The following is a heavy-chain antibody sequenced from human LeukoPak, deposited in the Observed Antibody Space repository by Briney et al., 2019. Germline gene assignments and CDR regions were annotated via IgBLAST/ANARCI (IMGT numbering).Heavy chain of an antibody. D-gene: IGHD3-3*01. CDR1: GYTFTSYG. CDR3: ARVPGYDFWSRYYYYMDV. CDR2: ISAYNGNT. Sequence: GASVKVSCKASGYTFTSYGISWVRQAPGQGLEWMGWISAYNGNTNYAQKLQGRVTMTTDTSTSTAYMELRSLRSDDTAVYYCARVPGYDFWSRYYYYMDVWGKGTTVTVSS. V-gene: IGHV1-18*01. J-gene: IGHJ6*03.